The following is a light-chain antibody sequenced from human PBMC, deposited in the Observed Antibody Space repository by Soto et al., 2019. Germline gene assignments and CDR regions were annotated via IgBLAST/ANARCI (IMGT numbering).Light chain of an antibody. CDR1: SSDVGGYNY. V-gene: IGLV2-8*01. Sequence: QSALTQPPSASGSPGQSVTISCTGTSSDVGGYNYVSWYQQNPGKVPKLMIYEVNKRPSGVPDRFSGSKSGNTASLTVSGLQADDEAAYYCTSYAGGNNVFGTGTKLTVL. J-gene: IGLJ1*01. CDR3: TSYAGGNNV. CDR2: EVN.